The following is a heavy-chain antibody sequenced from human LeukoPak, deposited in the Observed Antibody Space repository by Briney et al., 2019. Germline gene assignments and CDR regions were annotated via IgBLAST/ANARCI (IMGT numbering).Heavy chain of an antibody. CDR1: GYTFTSYG. D-gene: IGHD1-26*01. J-gene: IGHJ6*03. V-gene: IGHV1-18*01. CDR3: ARDTRGSYNYYYYMDV. CDR2: ISAYNGNT. Sequence: ASVKVSCKASGYTFTSYGISWVRQAPGQGLGWMGWISAYNGNTNYAQKLQGRVTMTTDTSTSTAYMELRSLRSDDTAVYYCARDTRGSYNYYYYMDVWGRGTTVTVSS.